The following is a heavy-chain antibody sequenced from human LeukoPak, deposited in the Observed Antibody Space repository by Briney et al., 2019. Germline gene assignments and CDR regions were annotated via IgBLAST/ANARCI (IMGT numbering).Heavy chain of an antibody. D-gene: IGHD3-22*01. V-gene: IGHV1-3*01. J-gene: IGHJ4*02. Sequence: ASVKVSCKASGYSFTNFAIHWVRQAPGQRLEWMGWINAGNGKTKYSQKFQGRLTFTRDTSASTAYMYLSSLRSEDAAVYYCARDLGVVVVPTGEYVFDYWGQGTLVTVSS. CDR2: INAGNGKT. CDR1: GYSFTNFA. CDR3: ARDLGVVVVPTGEYVFDY.